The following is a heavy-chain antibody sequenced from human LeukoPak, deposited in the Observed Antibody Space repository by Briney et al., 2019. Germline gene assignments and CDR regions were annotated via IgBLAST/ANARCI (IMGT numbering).Heavy chain of an antibody. J-gene: IGHJ4*02. CDR2: IRYDGSNK. V-gene: IGHV3-30*02. CDR3: AKGFGVVIPPIDY. CDR1: GFTFSSYG. Sequence: PGGSLRLSCAASGFTFSSYGMHWVRQAPGKGLEWVAFIRYDGSNKYYADSVKGRFTISRDNSKNTLYLQMNSLRAEDTAVYYCAKGFGVVIPPIDYWGQGTLVTVSS. D-gene: IGHD3-3*01.